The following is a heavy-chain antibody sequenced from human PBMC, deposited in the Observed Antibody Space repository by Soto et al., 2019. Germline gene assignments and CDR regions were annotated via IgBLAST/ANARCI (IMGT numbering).Heavy chain of an antibody. D-gene: IGHD6-6*01. J-gene: IGHJ5*02. CDR1: GFTVSSNY. V-gene: IGHV3-53*02. CDR2: IYSGGTT. CDR3: ARAWWSSSRWFDP. Sequence: EVQLVETGGGLIQPGGSLRLSCEVTGFTVSSNYMIWGRQAPGKGLEWVSVIYSGGTTYSADSVKGRFTISRDDSKNTLYLQMNSLRAEDTAVYYCARAWWSSSRWFDPWGQGTLVTVSS.